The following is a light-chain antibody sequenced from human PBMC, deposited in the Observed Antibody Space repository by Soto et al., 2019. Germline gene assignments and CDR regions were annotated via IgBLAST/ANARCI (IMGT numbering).Light chain of an antibody. V-gene: IGLV2-11*01. CDR3: CSYAGNNILV. Sequence: QSALTQPRSVSGSLGQSLTISCTGASSDVGSYKYVSWYQQYPGKAPKLLIYDVTQRPSGVPDRFSGSKSGNTASLSISGLQAADEADYYCCSYAGNNILVFGGGTKVTVL. CDR2: DVT. J-gene: IGLJ2*01. CDR1: SSDVGSYKY.